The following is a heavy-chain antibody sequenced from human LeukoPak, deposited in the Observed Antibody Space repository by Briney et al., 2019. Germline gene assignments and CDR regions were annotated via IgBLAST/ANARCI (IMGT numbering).Heavy chain of an antibody. CDR1: GASINSGGYY. D-gene: IGHD3/OR15-3a*01. CDR2: IYNSGST. V-gene: IGHV4-61*02. Sequence: PSETLSLTCTVSGASINSGGYYWSWIRQPAGKGLEWIGRIYNSGSTNYNPSLKSRVTILVDTSKNLFSLKLTSVTASDTAVDYCASQTGRGLFILPGGQGTLVTVSS. CDR3: ASQTGRGLFILP. J-gene: IGHJ4*02.